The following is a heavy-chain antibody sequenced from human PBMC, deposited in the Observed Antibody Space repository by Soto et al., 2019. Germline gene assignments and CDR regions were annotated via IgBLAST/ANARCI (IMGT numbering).Heavy chain of an antibody. Sequence: PGGSLRLSCAASGFTFSDYSMSWVRQAPGRGLEWVSTFTRRGNIYYADSVKGRFTISRDNSKSTLYLQMDSLRAEDTALYYWAREYAPGSPNYDYWGLGTLITVAS. D-gene: IGHD3-10*01. V-gene: IGHV3-23*01. CDR3: AREYAPGSPNYDY. J-gene: IGHJ4*02. CDR2: FTRRGNI. CDR1: GFTFSDYS.